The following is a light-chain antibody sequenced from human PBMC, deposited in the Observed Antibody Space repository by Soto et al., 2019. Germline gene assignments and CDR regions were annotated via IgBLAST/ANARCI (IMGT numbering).Light chain of an antibody. J-gene: IGKJ5*01. CDR3: QQYGSSPPVT. CDR1: PSVSSSY. Sequence: EIVLTQSPGTLSLSPGERATLSCRASPSVSSSYLAWYQQKPGQAPRLLIYGASGRATGIPDRLSGSGSGTDFTLTISRLEPEDFAVYYCQQYGSSPPVTFGQGTRLEIK. V-gene: IGKV3-20*01. CDR2: GAS.